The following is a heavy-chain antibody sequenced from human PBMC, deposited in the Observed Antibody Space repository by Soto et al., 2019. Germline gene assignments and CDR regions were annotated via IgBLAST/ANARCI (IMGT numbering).Heavy chain of an antibody. D-gene: IGHD2-15*01. CDR1: EFTFSSNG. J-gene: IGHJ6*02. V-gene: IGHV3-30*03. Sequence: GGSLRLSCAASEFTFSSNGIHWVRQAPGKGLEWVAGISYDGSNKYYADSVKGRFTISRDNSKNTLYLQMNSLRAEDTAVYYCARDQQYCSGGPCSRYFYGMDVWGQGTTVTVSS. CDR2: ISYDGSNK. CDR3: ARDQQYCSGGPCSRYFYGMDV.